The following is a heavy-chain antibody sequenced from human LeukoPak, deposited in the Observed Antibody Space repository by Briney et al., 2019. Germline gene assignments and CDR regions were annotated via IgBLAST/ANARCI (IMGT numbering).Heavy chain of an antibody. J-gene: IGHJ4*02. CDR2: IGISGSPI. CDR3: ATLSSSSVAY. Sequence: KPGGSLRLSCAASGLTFTNYYMSWIRQAPGKGPEWVSYIGISGSPIYYADSVKGRFTISRDNAKNSVYLQLSSLRAEDTAFYYCATLSSSSVAYWGQGTLVTVSP. V-gene: IGHV3-11*01. D-gene: IGHD6-19*01. CDR1: GLTFTNYY.